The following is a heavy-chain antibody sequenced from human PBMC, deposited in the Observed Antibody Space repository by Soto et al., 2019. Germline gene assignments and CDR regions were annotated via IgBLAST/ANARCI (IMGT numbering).Heavy chain of an antibody. CDR1: GFTFDDYA. CDR2: ISWNSGSI. Sequence: PGGSLRLSCAASGFTFDDYAMHWVRQAPGKGLEWVSGISWNSGSIGYADSVKGRFTISRDNAKNSLYLQMNSLRAEDTALYYCAKDIGGYSSGCGYWGQGTLVTVSS. CDR3: AKDIGGYSSGCGY. J-gene: IGHJ4*02. D-gene: IGHD6-19*01. V-gene: IGHV3-9*01.